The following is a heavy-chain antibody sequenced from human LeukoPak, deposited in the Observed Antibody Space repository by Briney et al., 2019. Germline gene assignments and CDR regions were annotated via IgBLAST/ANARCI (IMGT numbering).Heavy chain of an antibody. CDR2: IYITGNT. CDR3: ARHPFFNPFDY. Sequence: SETLSLTCTVSGASISSDYWSWIRQPPGKGLEWIGYIYITGNTNYSPSLKSRVTMSLDTSKNQFSLKLNSVTATDTAVYYCARHPFFNPFDYWGLGTLVTVSS. J-gene: IGHJ4*02. D-gene: IGHD3-3*01. CDR1: GASISSDY. V-gene: IGHV4-59*08.